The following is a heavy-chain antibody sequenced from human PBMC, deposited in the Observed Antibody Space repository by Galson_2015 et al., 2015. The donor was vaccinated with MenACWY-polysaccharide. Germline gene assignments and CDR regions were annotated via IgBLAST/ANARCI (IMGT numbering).Heavy chain of an antibody. CDR1: GFTFTSYA. CDR3: ARGYQNNWDYGDYFDY. Sequence: SLRLSCAASGFTFTSYAMHWVRQAPGKGLEWVGVVANDENNKFYADSVKGRFTISRDNSKSALFLQMNSLRAEDTAVYYCARGYQNNWDYGDYFDYWGQGTLVTVSS. J-gene: IGHJ4*02. CDR2: VANDENNK. D-gene: IGHD1-7*01. V-gene: IGHV3-30-3*01.